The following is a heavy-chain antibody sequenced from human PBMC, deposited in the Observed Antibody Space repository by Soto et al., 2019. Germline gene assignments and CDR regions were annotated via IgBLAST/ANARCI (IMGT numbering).Heavy chain of an antibody. CDR2: ISGGGRPI. D-gene: IGHD6-19*01. V-gene: IGHV3-48*02. Sequence: EVQLVESGGGSVQPGGSLRLSCEASGFTFSTFSMNWVRQAPGRGLEWISYISGGGRPISYSDSVKGRFTISRDNAKNSLYLQMDSLTDEDTAVYYCARDLGWAFDSWCQGTLVTVSS. J-gene: IGHJ4*02. CDR3: ARDLGWAFDS. CDR1: GFTFSTFS.